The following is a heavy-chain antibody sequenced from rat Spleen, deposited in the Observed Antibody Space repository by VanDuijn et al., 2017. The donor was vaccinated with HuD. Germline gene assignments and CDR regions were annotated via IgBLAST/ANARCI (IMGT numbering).Heavy chain of an antibody. J-gene: IGHJ3*01. CDR2: INSAGST. V-gene: IGHV3-3*01. D-gene: IGHD1-8*01. Sequence: EVQLQESGPGLVKPSQSLSLTCSVTGYSITSSYRWNWIRKFPGNKLEWMGYINSAGSTVYNPSLKSRISITRDTSKNQFFLQVNSVTTEDTATYYCARQGATVATTWFAYWGQGTLVTVSS. CDR3: ARQGATVATTWFAY. CDR1: GYSITSSYR.